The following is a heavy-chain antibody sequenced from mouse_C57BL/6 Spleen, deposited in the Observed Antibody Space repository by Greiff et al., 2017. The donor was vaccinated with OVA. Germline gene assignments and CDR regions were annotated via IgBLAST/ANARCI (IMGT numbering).Heavy chain of an antibody. CDR1: DSEVFPIAY. CDR2: ILPSIGRT. V-gene: IGHV15-2*01. J-gene: IGHJ3*01. D-gene: IGHD2-3*01. Sequence: QLQQSGSELRSPGSSVKLSCKDFDSEVFPIAYMSWVRQKPGHGFEWIGGILPSIGRTIYGEKFEDKATLDADTLSNTAYLELNSLTSEDSAIYYCARARYDGYYVPFAYWGQGTLVTVSA. CDR3: ARARYDGYYVPFAY.